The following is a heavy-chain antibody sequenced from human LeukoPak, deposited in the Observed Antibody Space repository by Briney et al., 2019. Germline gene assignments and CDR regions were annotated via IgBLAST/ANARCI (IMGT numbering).Heavy chain of an antibody. V-gene: IGHV3-30-3*01. CDR3: ARDPEGAFDI. CDR1: GFTFSSYA. Sequence: PGGSLRLSCAASGFTFSSYATHWVRQAPGKGLEWVAVISYDGSNKYYADSVKGRFTISRDNSKNTLCLQMNSLRAEDTAVYYCARDPEGAFDIWGQGTMVTVSS. CDR2: ISYDGSNK. J-gene: IGHJ3*02.